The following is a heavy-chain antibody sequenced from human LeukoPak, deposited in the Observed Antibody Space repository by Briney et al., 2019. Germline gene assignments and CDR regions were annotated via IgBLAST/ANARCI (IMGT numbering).Heavy chain of an antibody. V-gene: IGHV3-49*04. J-gene: IGHJ4*02. CDR1: GFSFSSYS. CDR3: TRTYYDFWSGYFSPVDFDY. D-gene: IGHD3-3*01. Sequence: PGGSLRLSCAASGFSFSSYSMKWVRQAPGKGLEWVGFIRSKAYGGTTEYAASVKGRFTISRDDSKSIAYLQMNSLKTEDTAVYYCTRTYYDFWSGYFSPVDFDYWGQGTLVTVSS. CDR2: IRSKAYGGTT.